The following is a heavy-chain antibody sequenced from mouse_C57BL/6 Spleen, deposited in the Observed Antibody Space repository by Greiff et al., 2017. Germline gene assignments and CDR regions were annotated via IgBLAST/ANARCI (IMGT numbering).Heavy chain of an antibody. CDR3: AIYYYGPYWYFDV. D-gene: IGHD1-1*01. CDR2: ISYDGSN. CDR1: GYSITSGYY. V-gene: IGHV3-6*01. J-gene: IGHJ1*03. Sequence: EVQLQESGPGLVKPSQSLSLTCSVTGYSITSGYYWNWIRQFPGNKLEWMGYISYDGSNNYNPSLKNRISITRDTSKNQFFLKLNSVTTEDTATYYCAIYYYGPYWYFDVWGTGTTVTVSS.